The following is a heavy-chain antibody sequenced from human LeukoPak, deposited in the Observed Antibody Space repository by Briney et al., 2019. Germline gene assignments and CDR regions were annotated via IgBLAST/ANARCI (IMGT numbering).Heavy chain of an antibody. Sequence: GGSLRLSCVASGFTFSNYGMHWVRQAPGKGLEWVAVIWYDGSNKYYADSVKGRFTISRDNSKNTLYLQMNSLRAEDTAVYYCARGAVAGATTGQLDYWGQGTLVTVSS. J-gene: IGHJ4*02. V-gene: IGHV3-33*01. D-gene: IGHD1-26*01. CDR2: IWYDGSNK. CDR1: GFTFSNYG. CDR3: ARGAVAGATTGQLDY.